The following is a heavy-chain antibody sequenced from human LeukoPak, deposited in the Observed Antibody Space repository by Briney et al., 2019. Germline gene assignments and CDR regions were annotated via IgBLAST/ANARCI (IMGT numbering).Heavy chain of an antibody. CDR3: AKDQWWFGESNAFDV. CDR2: IRYDGSNK. CDR1: GFTFSSYG. Sequence: GGSLRLSCAASGFTFSSYGMHWVRQAPGKGLEWVSFIRYDGSNKYYGDSAKGRFTISRDNSKNTLYLQMNSLRAEGTAVYYCAKDQWWFGESNAFDVWGQGTVVTVSS. D-gene: IGHD3-10*01. V-gene: IGHV3-30*02. J-gene: IGHJ3*01.